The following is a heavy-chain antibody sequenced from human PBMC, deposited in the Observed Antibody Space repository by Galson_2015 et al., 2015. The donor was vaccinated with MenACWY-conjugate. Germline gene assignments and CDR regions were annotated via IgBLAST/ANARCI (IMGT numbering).Heavy chain of an antibody. J-gene: IGHJ5*02. CDR3: ARGIGGSYNWLDP. V-gene: IGHV3-66*01. CDR1: GFTISANY. D-gene: IGHD1-26*01. Sequence: LRLSCAASGFTISANYMTWVRQPPGKGLEWVSVIYSGGGTYYADSVKGRFTISRDNFKNTLYLQMNSLRAEDTAVYYCARGIGGSYNWLDPWGQGTLVTVSS. CDR2: IYSGGGT.